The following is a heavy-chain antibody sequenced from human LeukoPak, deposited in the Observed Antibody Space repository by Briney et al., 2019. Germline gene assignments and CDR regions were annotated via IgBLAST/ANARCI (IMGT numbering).Heavy chain of an antibody. D-gene: IGHD5-24*01. V-gene: IGHV4-4*02. CDR1: GGSISSSHW. Sequence: SETPSLTCAVSGGSISSSHWWSWVRRPPGKGLEWIGEIYHTGSTNFNPSLKSRVTISVDKSKNRFSLNLSSVTAADTAVYYCASLRDGYNYGSYFDYWGQGTLVTVSS. J-gene: IGHJ4*02. CDR3: ASLRDGYNYGSYFDY. CDR2: IYHTGST.